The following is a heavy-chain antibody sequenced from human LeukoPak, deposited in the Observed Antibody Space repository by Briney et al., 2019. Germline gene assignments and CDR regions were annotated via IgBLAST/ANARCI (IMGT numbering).Heavy chain of an antibody. CDR2: INHSGST. Sequence: SETLSLTCAVYSGSFSGYYWSWIRQPPGKGLEWIGEINHSGSTNYNPSLKSRVTISVDTSKNQFSLKLSSVTAADTAVYYCARARDYDILTGYRYYYGMDVWGKGTTVTVSS. CDR1: SGSFSGYY. D-gene: IGHD3-9*01. J-gene: IGHJ6*04. CDR3: ARARDYDILTGYRYYYGMDV. V-gene: IGHV4-34*01.